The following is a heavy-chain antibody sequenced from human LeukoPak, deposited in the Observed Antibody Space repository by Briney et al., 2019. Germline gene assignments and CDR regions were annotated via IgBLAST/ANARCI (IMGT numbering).Heavy chain of an antibody. V-gene: IGHV3-7*01. Sequence: GGSLRLSCATSGFNFNTKWMTWVRQAPGKGLEWVTNINQDGSEKYHGDSVKGRFIISRDNAKRSLFLEMSSLRAEDTAVYYCADPPSDFWGQGTLVAVSS. CDR3: ADPPSDF. J-gene: IGHJ4*02. CDR2: INQDGSEK. CDR1: GFNFNTKW.